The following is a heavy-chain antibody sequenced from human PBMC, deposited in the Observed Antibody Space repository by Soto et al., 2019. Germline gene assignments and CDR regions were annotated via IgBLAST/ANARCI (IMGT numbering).Heavy chain of an antibody. J-gene: IGHJ4*02. D-gene: IGHD3-22*01. V-gene: IGHV1-69*01. CDR2: IIPVFDTV. CDR1: GGLFSSYA. Sequence: EKLVQSGAEVKKSGSSVKVSCKDTGGLFSSYAVSWVRQAPGQGLEWMGGIIPVFDTVYYAQKFQGRVTITADESTNTAYMELSSLRSEDTAMYYCARGGSGYVWFNEFWGQGTLVTVSS. CDR3: ARGGSGYVWFNEF.